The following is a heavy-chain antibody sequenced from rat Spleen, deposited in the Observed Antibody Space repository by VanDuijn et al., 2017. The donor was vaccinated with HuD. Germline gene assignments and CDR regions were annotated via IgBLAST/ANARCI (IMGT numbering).Heavy chain of an antibody. CDR3: VRHGYTRYYFDY. V-gene: IGHV5-25*01. D-gene: IGHD1-9*01. CDR2: ISPSGGST. Sequence: EVQMVESGGGLVKPGRSLKLSCAASGFTFSNYYMAWVRQAPTKGLEWVASISPSGGSTYYPDSVKGRFTISRDNAKSTLYLQMDSLRSEDTATYYCVRHGYTRYYFDYWGQGVMVTVSS. CDR1: GFTFSNYY. J-gene: IGHJ2*01.